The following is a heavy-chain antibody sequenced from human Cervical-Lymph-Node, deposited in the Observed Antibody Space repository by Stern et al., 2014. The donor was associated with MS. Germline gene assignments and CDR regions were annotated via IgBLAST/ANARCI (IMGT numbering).Heavy chain of an antibody. J-gene: IGHJ4*02. Sequence: VQLVESGAEVKKPGASVKVSCKASGYTFTGYYIHWVRQAPGQGLEWMGWIIPNNGDTNYAQNFQGRVTMTRDPSISTAYMELSRLRSDDTAVYYCAKDGYNYWGQGTLVTVSS. CDR1: GYTFTGYY. D-gene: IGHD5-24*01. CDR2: IIPNNGDT. V-gene: IGHV1-2*02. CDR3: AKDGYNY.